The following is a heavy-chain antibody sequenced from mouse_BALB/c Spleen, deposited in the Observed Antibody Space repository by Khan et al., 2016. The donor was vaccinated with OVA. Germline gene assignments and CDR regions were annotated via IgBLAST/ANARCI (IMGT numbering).Heavy chain of an antibody. D-gene: IGHD2-10*02. CDR1: GYTFSSYY. J-gene: IGHJ3*01. CDR2: INPTNGGT. V-gene: IGHV1S81*02. CDR3: TRSGYANPFAY. Sequence: QVQLQQSGAELVKPGASVKLSCKASGYTFSSYYMYWVKQRPGQGLEWIGGINPTNGGTNFNEKFKTKATLTVDKSSSTAYMQLSSLTSEDSAVYYCTRSGYANPFAYWDQGTLVTVSA.